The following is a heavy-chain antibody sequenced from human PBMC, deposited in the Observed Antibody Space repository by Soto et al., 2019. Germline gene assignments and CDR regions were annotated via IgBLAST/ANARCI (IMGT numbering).Heavy chain of an antibody. J-gene: IGHJ4*02. D-gene: IGHD1-20*01. Sequence: VVSLRLSCAAAGGTCSGYAMSWVRQAPGKGLEWVSAISGSGGSTYDADSVKGRFTISRDNSKNTLYLQMNSLRAEDTAVYYCAQRIMSIHYFDYWGQRTLVTLPS. V-gene: IGHV3-23*01. CDR2: ISGSGGST. CDR1: GGTCSGYA. CDR3: AQRIMSIHYFDY.